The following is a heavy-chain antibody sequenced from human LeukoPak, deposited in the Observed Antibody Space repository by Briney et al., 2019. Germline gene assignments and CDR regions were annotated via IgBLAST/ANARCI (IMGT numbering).Heavy chain of an antibody. V-gene: IGHV1-69*13. CDR2: IIPIFGTE. J-gene: IGHJ4*02. D-gene: IGHD5-12*01. CDR3: AREGGYPYYFDY. Sequence: SVKVSCKASGGTFSSYAISRVRQAPGQGLEWMGGIIPIFGTENYAQKFQGRVTITADESTSTAYMELSSLRSEDTAVYYCAREGGYPYYFDYWGQGTLVTVSS. CDR1: GGTFSSYA.